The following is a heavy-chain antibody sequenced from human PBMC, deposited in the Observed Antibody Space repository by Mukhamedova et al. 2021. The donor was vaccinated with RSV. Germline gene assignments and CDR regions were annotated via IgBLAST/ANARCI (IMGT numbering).Heavy chain of an antibody. CDR3: ARDRGSTGMDV. Sequence: QDGSEKYYVDSVKGRFTISRDNAKNSLYLQMNSLRAEDTAVYYCARDRGSTGMDVWGPGTTVTVSS. D-gene: IGHD2-2*01. CDR2: QDGSEK. J-gene: IGHJ6*02. V-gene: IGHV3-7*01.